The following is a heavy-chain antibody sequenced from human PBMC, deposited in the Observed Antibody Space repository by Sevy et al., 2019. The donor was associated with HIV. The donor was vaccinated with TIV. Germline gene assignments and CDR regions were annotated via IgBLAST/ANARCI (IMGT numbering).Heavy chain of an antibody. CDR2: VYHTGST. CDR1: GVSVSSDTYY. Sequence: SETLSLTCAVSGVSVSSDTYYWSWIRQPPGKGLEWIGYVYHTGSTNYNPSLKSRVTMSVDTPKNQFSLKLSSVTAADTAVYYCARIKYSSGWYGDYGMDVWGQGTTVTVSS. CDR3: ARIKYSSGWYGDYGMDV. D-gene: IGHD6-13*01. J-gene: IGHJ6*02. V-gene: IGHV4-61*01.